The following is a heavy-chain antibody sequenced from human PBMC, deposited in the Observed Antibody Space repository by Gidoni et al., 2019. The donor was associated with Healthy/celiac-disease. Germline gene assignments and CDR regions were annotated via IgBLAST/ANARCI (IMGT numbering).Heavy chain of an antibody. J-gene: IGHJ4*02. CDR2: INGAGSST. V-gene: IGHV3-74*01. D-gene: IGHD7-27*01. CDR1: GFTFSSYW. CDR3: ARGGRDVDLLGCDY. Sequence: EVQLVESGGGLVQHGGSLRLSCAASGFTFSSYWMHWVRQSPGKGLVWVARINGAGSSTSYADSVKGRFTISRDNAKNTLYLQMNSLRAEDTAVYYCARGGRDVDLLGCDYWGQGTLVTVSS.